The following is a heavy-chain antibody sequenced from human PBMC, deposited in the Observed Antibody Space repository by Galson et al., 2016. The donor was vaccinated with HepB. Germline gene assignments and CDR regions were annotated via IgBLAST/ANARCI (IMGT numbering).Heavy chain of an antibody. CDR1: GFTFSNYG. CDR3: VQGSTAPAV. Sequence: SLRLSCAASGFTFSNYGMTWVRQAPGKGLEVVSSISRSGDSTDYADSVKGRFNISRDNSKNTLSLQMNSLTADDTAMYYCVQGSTAPAVWGKGTTVTVSS. CDR2: ISRSGDST. D-gene: IGHD1-26*01. J-gene: IGHJ6*04. V-gene: IGHV3-23*01.